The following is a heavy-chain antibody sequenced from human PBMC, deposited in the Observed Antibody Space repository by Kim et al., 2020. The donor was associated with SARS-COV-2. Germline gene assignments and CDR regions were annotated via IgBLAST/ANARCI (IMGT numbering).Heavy chain of an antibody. D-gene: IGHD3-10*01. V-gene: IGHV3-11*01. CDR2: VSSRGGTI. CDR1: GFTFSDYY. J-gene: IGHJ4*01. Sequence: GGSLRLSCVASGFTFSDYYMSWIRQAPGKGLEWVSYVSSRGGTIYYADSVKGRFTISRDNAKNSLYLQMNSLRPEDTAVYYCARGGSGIMVRGVIVFDWGHGTLVTVSS. CDR3: ARGGSGIMVRGVIVFD.